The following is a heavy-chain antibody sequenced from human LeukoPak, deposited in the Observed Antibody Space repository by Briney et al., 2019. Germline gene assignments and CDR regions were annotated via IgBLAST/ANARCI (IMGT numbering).Heavy chain of an antibody. CDR1: GFTFSSYW. D-gene: IGHD1-1*01. J-gene: IGHJ4*02. CDR3: ARHNYNFDY. V-gene: IGHV3-7*01. Sequence: PGGSLRLSCAASGFTFSSYWMSWVRQAPGKGLEWVANINRDGSDKYYVDSVKGRFTISRDNAKNSLYLQMNSLRAEDTAVYYCARHNYNFDYWGQGTLATVSS. CDR2: INRDGSDK.